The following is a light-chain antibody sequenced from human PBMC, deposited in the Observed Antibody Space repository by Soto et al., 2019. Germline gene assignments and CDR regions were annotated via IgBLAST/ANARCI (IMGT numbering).Light chain of an antibody. CDR3: QQYGSSPRT. Sequence: EIVLTQSPGTLSLSPGERATLSCRASQSVSSSYLAWYQQNPGQAPRLLIYGASTRATGVPFRFSGSGSGTDFTLTISRLEPVDFAVYYCQQYGSSPRTFGQGTKVDI. J-gene: IGKJ1*01. CDR1: QSVSSSY. CDR2: GAS. V-gene: IGKV3-20*01.